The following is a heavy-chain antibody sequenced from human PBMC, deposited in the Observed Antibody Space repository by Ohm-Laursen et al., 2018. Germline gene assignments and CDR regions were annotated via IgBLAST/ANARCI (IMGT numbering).Heavy chain of an antibody. CDR1: GASISTHY. D-gene: IGHD3-16*01. CDR2: IYASGIT. V-gene: IGHV4-4*07. CDR3: ARLGATVVTADPFDI. J-gene: IGHJ3*02. Sequence: GTLSLTCTVSGASISTHYWSWIRQPAGKGLEWIGRIYASGITNYNPSLKSRLTMSVDTSKNSFSLKLDSLTAADTAVYYCARLGATVVTADPFDIWGQGTLVTVSS.